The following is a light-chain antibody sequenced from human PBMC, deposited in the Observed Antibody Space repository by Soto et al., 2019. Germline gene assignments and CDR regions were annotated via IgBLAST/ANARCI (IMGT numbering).Light chain of an antibody. CDR1: SSNIGSNT. J-gene: IGLJ1*01. CDR3: AAWDDSLNGYV. V-gene: IGLV1-44*01. Sequence: QSVLTQPPSTSGTPGQRVTISCSGSSSNIGSNTVNWYQHLPGTAPKLLICSNNQRPSGVPDRFSGSKSGTSASLAVSGLQSEDEADYYCAAWDDSLNGYVFGTGTRSPS. CDR2: SNN.